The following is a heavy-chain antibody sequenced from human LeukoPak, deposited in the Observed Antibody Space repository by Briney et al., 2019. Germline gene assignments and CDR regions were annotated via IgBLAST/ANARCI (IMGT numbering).Heavy chain of an antibody. CDR2: FFYTGNT. CDR1: GGSISSGSYS. D-gene: IGHD1-1*01. Sequence: SETLSLTCAVSGGSISSGSYSWGWIRQPPGKGLEWIGYFFYTGNTYYNASLKSRVTISVDTSKNQFSLKVSSVTAADTAVYYCTRGAGSTTSNDAFDIWGQGTMVTVSS. J-gene: IGHJ3*02. CDR3: TRGAGSTTSNDAFDI. V-gene: IGHV4-30-4*07.